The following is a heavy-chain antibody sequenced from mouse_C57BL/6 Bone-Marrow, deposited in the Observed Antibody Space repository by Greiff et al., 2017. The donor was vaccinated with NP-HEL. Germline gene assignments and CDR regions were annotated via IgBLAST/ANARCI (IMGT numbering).Heavy chain of an antibody. D-gene: IGHD2-4*01. V-gene: IGHV14-4*01. CDR3: TVYYDYDGPGFAY. CDR2: IDPENGDT. CDR1: GFNIKDDY. Sequence: VQLQQSGAELVRPGASVKLSCTASGFNIKDDYMHWVKQRPEQGLEWIGWIDPENGDTEYASKFQGKATITADTSSNTAYLQLSSLTSEDTAVYYCTVYYDYDGPGFAYWGQGTLVTVSA. J-gene: IGHJ3*01.